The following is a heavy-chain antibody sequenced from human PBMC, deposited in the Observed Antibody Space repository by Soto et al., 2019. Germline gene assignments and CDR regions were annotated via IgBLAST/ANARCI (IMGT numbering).Heavy chain of an antibody. CDR3: AKGGYHDGSGYQKRAFDY. J-gene: IGHJ4*02. V-gene: IGHV3-23*01. CDR1: GFTFSTYA. CDR2: ISGSGGAT. D-gene: IGHD3-22*01. Sequence: GGSLRLSCAASGFTFSTYAMSWVRQAPGKGLEWVSGISGSGGATYYADSVEGRFTISRDNSQNTLYLQLNSLRAEDTAVYYCAKGGYHDGSGYQKRAFDYWGQGTLVTVS.